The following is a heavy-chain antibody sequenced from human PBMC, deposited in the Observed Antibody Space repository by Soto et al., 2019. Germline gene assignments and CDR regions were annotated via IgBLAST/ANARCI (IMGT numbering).Heavy chain of an antibody. J-gene: IGHJ3*02. CDR2: IWYDESNK. CDR3: ARREKIYGSAKSAFDI. V-gene: IGHV3-33*01. D-gene: IGHD3-10*01. CDR1: GFTFSSYG. Sequence: GGSLRLSCAASGFTFSSYGMHWVRQAPGKGLEWVAVIWYDESNKYYADSVKGRFTISRDNSKNTLYLQMNSLRAEDTAVYYCARREKIYGSAKSAFDIWGQGTMVTVSS.